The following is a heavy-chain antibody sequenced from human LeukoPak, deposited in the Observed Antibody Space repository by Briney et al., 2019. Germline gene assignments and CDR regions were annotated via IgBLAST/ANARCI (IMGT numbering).Heavy chain of an antibody. J-gene: IGHJ4*02. CDR3: ARAPTKRHFDS. V-gene: IGHV3-66*01. D-gene: IGHD2-2*01. CDR2: ILSTGST. Sequence: GGSLRLSCAASGFTVSDNYLSWVRQAPGKGLDCVSAILSTGSTYYADSVKGRFTISRDNSKNTLYLQMNNLRAEDTAIYYCARAPTKRHFDSWGQGTPVTVSS. CDR1: GFTVSDNY.